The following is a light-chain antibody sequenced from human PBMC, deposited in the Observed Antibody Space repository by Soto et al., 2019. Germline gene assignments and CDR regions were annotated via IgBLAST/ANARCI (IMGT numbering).Light chain of an antibody. CDR1: QSVSSN. CDR3: QQYNNWPLR. Sequence: EIVMTQSPATLSVSPGERATLPCRASQSVSSNLAWYQQKPGQAPRLLIYGASTRATGIPARFSGSGSGTEFTLSISSLQSEDFAVYYCQQYNNWPLRFGQGTRLEIK. J-gene: IGKJ2*03. V-gene: IGKV3-15*01. CDR2: GAS.